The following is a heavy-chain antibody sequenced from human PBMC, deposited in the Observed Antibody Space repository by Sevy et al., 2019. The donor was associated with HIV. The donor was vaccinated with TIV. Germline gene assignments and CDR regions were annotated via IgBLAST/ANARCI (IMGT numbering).Heavy chain of an antibody. CDR1: GFTFSDHY. V-gene: IGHV3-72*01. J-gene: IGHJ6*03. Sequence: GGSLRLSCAASGFTFSDHYMEWVRQAPGKGLEWVGRSRDKANSHTTEYVASVKGRFTISRDDAKNSLYLQMNSLKTEDTAVYYCARRKDAGMAGYYYYYMDVWGKGTTVTVSS. D-gene: IGHD5-18*01. CDR2: SRDKANSHTT. CDR3: ARRKDAGMAGYYYYYMDV.